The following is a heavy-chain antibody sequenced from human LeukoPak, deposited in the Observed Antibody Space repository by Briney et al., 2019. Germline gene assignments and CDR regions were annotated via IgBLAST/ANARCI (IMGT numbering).Heavy chain of an antibody. D-gene: IGHD1-26*01. Sequence: SETLSLTCTASGGSISSYYWSWIRQPPGKGLEWIGYIYYSGSTNYNPSLKSRVTISVDTSKNQFSLKLSSVTAADTAVYYCARDGDSGSYYFDYWGQGTPVTVSS. CDR2: IYYSGST. CDR1: GGSISSYY. J-gene: IGHJ4*02. CDR3: ARDGDSGSYYFDY. V-gene: IGHV4-59*01.